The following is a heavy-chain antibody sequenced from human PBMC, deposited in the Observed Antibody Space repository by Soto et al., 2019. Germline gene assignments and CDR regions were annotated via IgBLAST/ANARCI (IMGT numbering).Heavy chain of an antibody. V-gene: IGHV3-9*01. CDR3: AKGPYDFWSGYDY. CDR1: GFTFDDYA. Sequence: GGSLRLSCAASGFTFDDYAMHWVRQAPGKGLEWVSGISWNSGRIGYVDSVKGRFTISRDNAKNSLYLQMNSLRADDTALYYCAKGPYDFWSGYDYWGQGTLVTVSS. CDR2: ISWNSGRI. D-gene: IGHD3-3*01. J-gene: IGHJ4*02.